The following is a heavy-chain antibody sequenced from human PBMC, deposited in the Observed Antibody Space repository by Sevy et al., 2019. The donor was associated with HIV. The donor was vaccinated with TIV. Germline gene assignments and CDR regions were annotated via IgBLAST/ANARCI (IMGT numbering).Heavy chain of an antibody. CDR2: ISYAGSTK. J-gene: IGHJ4*02. V-gene: IGHV3-30-3*01. CDR1: GFRFCTHA. D-gene: IGHD6-19*01. CDR3: AREGGHTSVWSPANY. Sequence: GGSLRLSCAASGFRFCTHAMHWVRQAPGKGLDWVALISYAGSTKYYADSVKGRFTVSRDDSKNTLYLQLKSLRPEDSAVYYCAREGGHTSVWSPANYWGQGTQVTVSS.